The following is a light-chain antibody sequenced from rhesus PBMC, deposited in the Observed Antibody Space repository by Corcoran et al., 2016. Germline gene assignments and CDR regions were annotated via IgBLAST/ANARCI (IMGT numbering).Light chain of an antibody. V-gene: IGKV1-33*01. J-gene: IGKJ2*01. CDR2: AAS. CDR1: QGINNA. Sequence: DIQMSQSPSSLSASVGDKVTITCRASQGINNALAWHQQKPGRAPRLLIYAASTLESGVPSRFSGTRSGTDFTLTISSLQPEDFATYYCQQGYRSPFSFGQGTKLEIK. CDR3: QQGYRSPFS.